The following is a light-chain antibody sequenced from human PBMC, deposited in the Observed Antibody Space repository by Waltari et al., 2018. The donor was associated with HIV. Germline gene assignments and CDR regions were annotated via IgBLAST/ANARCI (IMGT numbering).Light chain of an antibody. V-gene: IGLV2-14*03. CDR2: DVS. CDR1: SSDIGAFNY. Sequence: QSALTQPASVSGSPGQSITISCTGTSSDIGAFNYVSWYQQHPGKAPKLMIYDVSNRPSGVSSRFSGSKSGNTASLTISGLQAEDEADYYCSSYSSSSTLVVFGGGTKLAVL. J-gene: IGLJ2*01. CDR3: SSYSSSSTLVV.